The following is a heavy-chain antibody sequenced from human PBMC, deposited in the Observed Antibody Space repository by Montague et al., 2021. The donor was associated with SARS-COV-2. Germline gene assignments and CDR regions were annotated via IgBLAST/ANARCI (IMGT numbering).Heavy chain of an antibody. CDR3: ARAVTTGIDWFDP. CDR1: SGSISSHY. CDR2: VNYGGST. D-gene: IGHD4-17*01. Sequence: SETLSLTCTVSSGSISSHYGSGIRRPPGKGLEWMGYVNYGGSTNYNPSLKSRVSISLDTSKNQFSLRLNSVTAADTAVYYCARAVTTGIDWFDPWGQGTLVIVSS. J-gene: IGHJ5*02. V-gene: IGHV4-59*11.